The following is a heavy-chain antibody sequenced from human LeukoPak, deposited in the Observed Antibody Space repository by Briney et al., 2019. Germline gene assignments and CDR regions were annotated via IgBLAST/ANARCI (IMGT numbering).Heavy chain of an antibody. V-gene: IGHV3-48*01. J-gene: IGHJ6*02. Sequence: GGSLRLSCAASGFTFSSYSMTWVRQPPGKGLEWVSYISSSSSTIYYADSVKGRFTISRDNAKNSLYLQMNSLRAEDTAVYYCARVGRADGSTIFWDYYYYGMDVWGQGTTVTVSS. CDR3: ARVGRADGSTIFWDYYYYGMDV. CDR1: GFTFSSYS. CDR2: ISSSSSTI. D-gene: IGHD2-2*01.